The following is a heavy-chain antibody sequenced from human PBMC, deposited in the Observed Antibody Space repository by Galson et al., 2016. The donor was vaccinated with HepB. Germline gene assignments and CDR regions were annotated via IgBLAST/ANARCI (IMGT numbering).Heavy chain of an antibody. D-gene: IGHD6-19*01. CDR1: GFTFSKYA. J-gene: IGHJ4*02. CDR2: ISTNGISQ. Sequence: SLRLSCAASGFTFSKYALHWVRQAPGKGLEWVAVISTNGISQNYEDSVKGRFTVYRDNSKNTVDLQMDSLRAEDTAVYYCARSTRGGWRPSYFDYWGQGTLVTVSS. CDR3: ARSTRGGWRPSYFDY. V-gene: IGHV3-30*04.